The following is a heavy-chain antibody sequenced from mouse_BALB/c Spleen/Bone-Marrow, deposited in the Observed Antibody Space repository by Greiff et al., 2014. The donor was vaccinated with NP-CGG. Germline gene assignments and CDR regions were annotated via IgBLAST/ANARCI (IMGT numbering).Heavy chain of an antibody. Sequence: QVQLQQPGAELVKPGASVKLSCKASGYTFTSYWMYWVIQRPGQGLEWIGEINPRSGRTNYNEKFKSRATLTVDKSSSTAYMQLSSLTSEDSAVYYCARGLYGAMDYWGQGISVTVSS. D-gene: IGHD1-1*01. J-gene: IGHJ4*01. CDR2: INPRSGRT. V-gene: IGHV1S81*02. CDR1: GYTFTSYW. CDR3: ARGLYGAMDY.